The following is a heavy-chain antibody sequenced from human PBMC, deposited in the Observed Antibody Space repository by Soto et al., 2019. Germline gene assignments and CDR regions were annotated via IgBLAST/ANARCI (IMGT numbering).Heavy chain of an antibody. CDR2: IYYSGSA. D-gene: IGHD3-10*01. CDR3: ARGVEFGYYYYHMDL. CDR1: GDSVTSVSDY. Sequence: QVQLQESGPGLVKPSETLSLTCTVSGDSVTSVSDYWSWIRQPPGKGLEWIGYIYYSGSADYNPSLGSRVTISVDTSKNQFSLKLTSVTAADTAVYYCARGVEFGYYYYHMDLWGQGTPVTVSS. V-gene: IGHV4-61*01. J-gene: IGHJ6*02.